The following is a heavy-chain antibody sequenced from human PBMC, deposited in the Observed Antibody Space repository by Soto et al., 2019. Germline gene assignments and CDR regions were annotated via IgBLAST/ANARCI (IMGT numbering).Heavy chain of an antibody. CDR3: AREHVDTAMGYNWFDP. V-gene: IGHV1-18*01. CDR1: GYTFTSYG. CDR2: ISAYNGNT. Sequence: GASVKVSCKASGYTFTSYGISWVRQAPGQGLEWMGWISAYNGNTNYAQKLQGRVTMTTDTSTSTAYMELRSLRSDDTALYYCAREHVDTAMGYNWFDPWGQGTLVTVSS. J-gene: IGHJ5*02. D-gene: IGHD5-18*01.